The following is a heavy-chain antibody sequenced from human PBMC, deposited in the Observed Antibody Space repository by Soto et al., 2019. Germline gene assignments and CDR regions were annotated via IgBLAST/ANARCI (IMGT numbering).Heavy chain of an antibody. CDR3: ARLSVDL. CDR1: GFTFSSYA. J-gene: IGHJ2*01. V-gene: IGHV3-30*04. Sequence: QVQLVESGGGGVQTGRSLRLSCAASGFTFSSYAMHWVRQAPGKGLEWVAVISYDGRNKYYADSVKGRFTISRDNSKNTLYLQMNSLRAEDTAVYYCARLSVDLWGRGTLVTVSS. CDR2: ISYDGRNK.